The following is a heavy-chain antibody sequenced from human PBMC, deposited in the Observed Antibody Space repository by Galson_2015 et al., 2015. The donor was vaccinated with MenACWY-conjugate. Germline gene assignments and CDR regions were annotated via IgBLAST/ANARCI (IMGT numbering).Heavy chain of an antibody. Sequence: SLRLSCAASGFTFSSYGMSWVRQAPGKGLEWVSSVSATGSKIYYADSVKGRFTISRDNSKNTLYLQMNRLRAEETAVYYCAKRISGVVISTFDYWGQGTLVTVSS. J-gene: IGHJ4*02. CDR1: GFTFSSYG. CDR2: VSATGSKI. V-gene: IGHV3-23*01. D-gene: IGHD3-3*01. CDR3: AKRISGVVISTFDY.